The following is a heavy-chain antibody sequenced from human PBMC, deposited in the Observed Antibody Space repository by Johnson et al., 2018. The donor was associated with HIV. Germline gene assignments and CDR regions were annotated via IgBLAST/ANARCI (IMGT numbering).Heavy chain of an antibody. J-gene: IGHJ3*02. CDR3: ARVEPIRRAIDAFDI. Sequence: QVQLVESGGGLIQPGGSLRLSCAASGFTVSSNYMSWIRQAPGKGLEWVSYISMSGRTIYYADSVKGRFTISRDNAKNSLYLQMNSLRAEDTAVYYCARVEPIRRAIDAFDIWGQGTMVTVSS. CDR1: GFTVSSNY. CDR2: ISMSGRTI. V-gene: IGHV3-11*04.